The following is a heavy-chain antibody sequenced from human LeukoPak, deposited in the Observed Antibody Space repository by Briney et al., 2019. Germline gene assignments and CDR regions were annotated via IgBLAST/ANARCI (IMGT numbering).Heavy chain of an antibody. Sequence: GGSLRLSCAASGFTFSSYSMNWARQAPGKGLEWVSSISSSSSYIYYADSVKGRFTISRDNAKNSLYLQMNSLRAEDTAVYYCAKNYGSGTPLDYWGQGTLVTVSS. J-gene: IGHJ4*02. D-gene: IGHD3-10*01. CDR2: ISSSSSYI. V-gene: IGHV3-21*01. CDR1: GFTFSSYS. CDR3: AKNYGSGTPLDY.